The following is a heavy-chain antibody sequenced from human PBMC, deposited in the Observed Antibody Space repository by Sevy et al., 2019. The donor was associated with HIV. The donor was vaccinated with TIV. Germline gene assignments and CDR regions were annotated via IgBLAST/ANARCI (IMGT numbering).Heavy chain of an antibody. CDR1: GFIFSNYN. CDR2: ISSSSNDI. Sequence: GGSLRLSCAASGFIFSNYNMHWVRQAPGKGLQWVSCISSSSNDIYYAVSLKGRFTISRDNAKNSLYLQMNSLRAEDTAVYYCARKMELLVPDYWGQGTLVTVSS. J-gene: IGHJ4*02. CDR3: ARKMELLVPDY. V-gene: IGHV3-21*01. D-gene: IGHD1-7*01.